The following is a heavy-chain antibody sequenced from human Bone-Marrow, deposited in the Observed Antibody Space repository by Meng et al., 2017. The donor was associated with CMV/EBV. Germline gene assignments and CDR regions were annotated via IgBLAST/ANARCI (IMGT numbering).Heavy chain of an antibody. D-gene: IGHD2-2*02. CDR3: ARDVCSSTSCYTFY. Sequence: GSLRLSCTVSGGSISSSSYYWGWIRQPPGKGLEWIGSIYYSGSTYYNPSLKSRVTISVDTSKNQFSLKLSSVTAADTAVYYCARDVCSSTSCYTFYWGQGTLVPVSS. CDR1: GGSISSSSYY. V-gene: IGHV4-39*07. J-gene: IGHJ4*02. CDR2: IYYSGST.